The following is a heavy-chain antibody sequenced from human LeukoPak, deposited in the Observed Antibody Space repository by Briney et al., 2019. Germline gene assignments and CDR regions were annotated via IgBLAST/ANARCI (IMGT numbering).Heavy chain of an antibody. J-gene: IGHJ4*02. CDR3: ARDLGLSVTTRGFDY. D-gene: IGHD4-17*01. CDR2: ISPSGGST. CDR1: GYTFTGYY. V-gene: IGHV1-46*01. Sequence: ASVKVSCKASGYTFTGYYIHWVRQAPGQGLEWMGIISPSGGSTSYAEKFQGKVTMTRDTSTSTVYMDLSSLRSEDTAVYYCARDLGLSVTTRGFDYWGQGTLVTVSS.